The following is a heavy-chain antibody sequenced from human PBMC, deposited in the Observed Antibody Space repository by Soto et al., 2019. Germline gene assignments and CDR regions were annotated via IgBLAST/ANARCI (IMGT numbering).Heavy chain of an antibody. CDR3: ARDSGSYYRD. V-gene: IGHV4-61*01. CDR1: GGSVTSGSYC. D-gene: IGHD1-26*01. CDR2: IYYRGST. Sequence: PSETLSLTCAVSGGSVTSGSYCWGWIRQPPGKGLEWIGCIYYRGSTNHNPSLKSRVTISVDTSKSQFSLTLTSVTAADTALYYCARDSGSYYRDWGQGTLVTV. J-gene: IGHJ4*02.